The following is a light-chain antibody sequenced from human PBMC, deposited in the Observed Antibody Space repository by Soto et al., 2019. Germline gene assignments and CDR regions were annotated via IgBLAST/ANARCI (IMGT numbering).Light chain of an antibody. CDR1: QSVSSY. CDR3: QQRSNWPPIT. CDR2: DAS. Sequence: EIVFTQSPATLSLSTVERATLSGSASQSVSSYLAWYQQKPGQAPRLLIYDASNRATGIPARFSGSGSGTDFTLTISSLEPEDFAVYYCQQRSNWPPITFGQGTRLEIK. J-gene: IGKJ5*01. V-gene: IGKV3-11*01.